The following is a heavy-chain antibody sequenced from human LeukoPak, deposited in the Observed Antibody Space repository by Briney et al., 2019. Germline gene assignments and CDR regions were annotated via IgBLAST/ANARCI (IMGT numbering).Heavy chain of an antibody. D-gene: IGHD1-26*01. CDR3: ASPKTPSGSYGDFDY. CDR2: IKQDGREK. CDR1: GFTFSSYW. V-gene: IGHV3-7*03. J-gene: IGHJ4*02. Sequence: PGGSLRLSCAASGFTFSSYWMSWVRQAPGKGLEWVANIKQDGREKYYVDSVKGRFTISRDNAKNSLYLQMNSLRAEDTAVYYCASPKTPSGSYGDFDYWGQGTLVTVSS.